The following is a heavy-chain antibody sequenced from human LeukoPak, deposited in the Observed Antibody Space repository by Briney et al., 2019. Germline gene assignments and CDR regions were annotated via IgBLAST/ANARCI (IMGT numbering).Heavy chain of an antibody. V-gene: IGHV4-59*10. CDR2: IYTSGST. J-gene: IGHJ4*02. CDR1: GGSFSGYY. D-gene: IGHD3-22*01. CDR3: ASVPYYYDSSGYPFDY. Sequence: SETLSLTCAVYGGSFSGYYWSWIRQPAGKGLEWIGRIYTSGSTNYNPSLKSRVTISVDTSKNQFSLKLSSVTAADTAVYYCASVPYYYDSSGYPFDYWGQGTLVTVSS.